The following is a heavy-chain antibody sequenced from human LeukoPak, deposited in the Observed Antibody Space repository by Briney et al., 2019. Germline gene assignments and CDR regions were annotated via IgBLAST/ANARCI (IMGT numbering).Heavy chain of an antibody. D-gene: IGHD1-26*01. V-gene: IGHV4-61*08. CDR3: ARDDSGSYHQLGV. J-gene: IGHJ6*02. Sequence: SETLSLTCTVSGGSISSGDYYWSWIRQPPGKGLEWIGYIYYSGSTNYNPSLKSRVTISVDTSKNQFSLKLISVTAADTAVYYCARDDSGSYHQLGVWGQGTTVTVPS. CDR2: IYYSGST. CDR1: GGSISSGDYY.